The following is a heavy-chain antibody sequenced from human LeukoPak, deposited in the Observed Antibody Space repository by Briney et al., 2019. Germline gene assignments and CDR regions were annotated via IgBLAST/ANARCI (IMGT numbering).Heavy chain of an antibody. CDR3: HQYGVDDY. Sequence: ASVKVSCKASGYTFTGYYMHWVRQAPGQGLEWVGWINPNSGGTNYAQKLQGRVTMTRDTSISTAYMELSRLRSDDTAVYYCHQYGVDDYWGQGTLVTVSS. V-gene: IGHV1-2*02. J-gene: IGHJ4*02. CDR1: GYTFTGYY. D-gene: IGHD4-17*01. CDR2: INPNSGGT.